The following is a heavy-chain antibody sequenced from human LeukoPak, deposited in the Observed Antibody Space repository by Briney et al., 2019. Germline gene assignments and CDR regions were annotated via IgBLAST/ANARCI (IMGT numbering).Heavy chain of an antibody. CDR3: ANGPNYNILTGFYRDKYFDF. J-gene: IGHJ4*02. CDR1: GFTFSSYA. Sequence: GGSLRLSCAASGFTFSSYAMSWVRQAPGKGLEWVSVISGSGGSTYYADSVKGRFTISRDNSRNTVYVQMNSLREEDRAVYYCANGPNYNILTGFYRDKYFDFWGQGTLVSVSS. V-gene: IGHV3-23*01. D-gene: IGHD3-9*01. CDR2: ISGSGGST.